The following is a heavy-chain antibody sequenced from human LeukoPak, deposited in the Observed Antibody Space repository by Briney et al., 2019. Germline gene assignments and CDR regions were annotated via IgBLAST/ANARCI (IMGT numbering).Heavy chain of an antibody. D-gene: IGHD6-19*01. CDR3: ARFHSGPSGWYVLWYFDL. CDR2: IYSSENT. Sequence: SETLSLTCTVSGGSVSSYYWSWVRQPPGKGLEWIGYIYSSENTKYNSSLESRVTMSVDTSKNQFFLKLSSVTAADTAVYYCARFHSGPSGWYVLWYFDLWGRGTLVTVSS. J-gene: IGHJ2*01. V-gene: IGHV4-4*09. CDR1: GGSVSSYY.